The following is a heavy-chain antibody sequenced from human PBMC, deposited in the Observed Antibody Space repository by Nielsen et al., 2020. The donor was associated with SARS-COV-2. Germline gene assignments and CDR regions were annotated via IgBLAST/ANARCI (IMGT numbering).Heavy chain of an antibody. D-gene: IGHD3-10*01. CDR3: ARMYRSGSYSLAYYYYGMDV. CDR2: ISSSSSTI. CDR1: GFTFSSYS. J-gene: IGHJ6*02. V-gene: IGHV3-48*02. Sequence: GESLKISCAASGFTFSSYSMNWVRQAPGKGLEWVSYISSSSSTIYYADSVKGRFTISRDNAKNSLYLRMNSLRDEDTAVYYCARMYRSGSYSLAYYYYGMDVWGQGTTVTVSS.